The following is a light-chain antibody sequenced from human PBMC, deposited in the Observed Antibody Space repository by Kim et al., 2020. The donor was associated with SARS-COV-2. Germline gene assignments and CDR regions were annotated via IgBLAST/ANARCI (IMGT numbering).Light chain of an antibody. CDR1: QGIRSY. J-gene: IGKJ5*01. CDR2: AAS. Sequence: DIQMTQSPSSLSASVGDRVTITCRASQGIRSYLAWYQQNPGRAPKLLIYAASTLQSGVPSRFSGSGSGTEFTLTISSLQPEDFATYYCQQHNSYPITFGPGTRLDIK. V-gene: IGKV1-9*01. CDR3: QQHNSYPIT.